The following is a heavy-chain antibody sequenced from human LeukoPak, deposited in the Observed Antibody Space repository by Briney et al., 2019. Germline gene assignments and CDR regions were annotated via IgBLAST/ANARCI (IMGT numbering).Heavy chain of an antibody. CDR3: ATYYYDSGGFHFHH. CDR2: ISSNGGRT. V-gene: IGHV3-64*01. J-gene: IGHJ1*01. Sequence: GGSLRLSCSASGFTFSSYAMHWVRQAPGKGLEYVSTISSNGGRTYYANSVKGRFTISRDNSRNTLYLQMGSLRAEDMAVYYCATYYYDSGGFHFHHWGQGTLVTVSS. CDR1: GFTFSSYA. D-gene: IGHD3-22*01.